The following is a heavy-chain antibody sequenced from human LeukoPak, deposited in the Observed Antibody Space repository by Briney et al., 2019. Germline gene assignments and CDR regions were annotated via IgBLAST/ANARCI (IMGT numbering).Heavy chain of an antibody. J-gene: IGHJ5*02. D-gene: IGHD2-21*02. CDR1: GGSFSGYY. CDR3: AAMKGGGDYIPTVWFDP. Sequence: PSETLSLTCAVYGGSFSGYYWSWIRQPPGKGLEWIGEINHSGSTNYNPSLKSRVTISVDTSKNQFSLKLSSVTAADTAVYYCAAMKGGGDYIPTVWFDPWGQGTLVTVSS. CDR2: INHSGST. V-gene: IGHV4-34*01.